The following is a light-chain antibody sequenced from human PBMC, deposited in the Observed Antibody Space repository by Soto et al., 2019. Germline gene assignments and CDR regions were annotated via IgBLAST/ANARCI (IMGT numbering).Light chain of an antibody. CDR2: DTD. CDR1: TGPVTSGHY. V-gene: IGLV7-46*01. Sequence: QAVVTQEPSVTVSPGGTVTRTCDSSTGPVTSGHYPYWFQQKPGQAPTTLIFDTDKRHSWTPARFSGALLGGKAALTLSGAQPDDEAEYYCLLSYHGGPYVFGTGTKVTVL. CDR3: LLSYHGGPYV. J-gene: IGLJ1*01.